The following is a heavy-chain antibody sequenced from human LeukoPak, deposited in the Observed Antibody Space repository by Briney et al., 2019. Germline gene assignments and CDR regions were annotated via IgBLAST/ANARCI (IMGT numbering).Heavy chain of an antibody. CDR3: TTDSSGDYDILTGYTNWFDP. CDR1: GFTFSNAW. CDR2: IKSKTDGGTT. Sequence: GGSLRLSCAASGFTFSNAWMSWVRQAPGKGLEWVGRIKSKTDGGTTDYAAPVKGRFTISRDDSKNTLYLQMNSLKTEDTAVYYCTTDSSGDYDILTGYTNWFDPWGQGTLVTVSS. V-gene: IGHV3-15*01. J-gene: IGHJ5*02. D-gene: IGHD3-9*01.